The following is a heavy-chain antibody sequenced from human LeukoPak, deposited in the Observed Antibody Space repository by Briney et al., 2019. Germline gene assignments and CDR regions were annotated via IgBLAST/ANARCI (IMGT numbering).Heavy chain of an antibody. CDR3: ARGCHVAYYYYYMDV. D-gene: IGHD5-12*01. V-gene: IGHV1-2*02. Sequence: GASVKVSCKASGYTFTSYYMHWVRQAPGQGLEWMGWINPNSGGTNYAQKFQGRVTMTRDTSISTAYMELSRLRSDDTAVYYCARGCHVAYYYYYMDVWGKGTTVTISS. CDR1: GYTFTSYY. CDR2: INPNSGGT. J-gene: IGHJ6*03.